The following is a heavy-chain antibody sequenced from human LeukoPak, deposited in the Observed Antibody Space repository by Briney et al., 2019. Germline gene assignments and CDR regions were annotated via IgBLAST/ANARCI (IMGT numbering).Heavy chain of an antibody. Sequence: TGGSLRLSCAASGFTFSNYWMSWVRQAPGKGLEWVANIKGDGSYKYYVDSVKGRFTISRDNAKSSVYLQMNTLRAEDTVVYYCATSADSSGNDWGQGTLVTVSS. CDR2: IKGDGSYK. D-gene: IGHD3-22*01. J-gene: IGHJ4*02. V-gene: IGHV3-7*03. CDR3: ATSADSSGND. CDR1: GFTFSNYW.